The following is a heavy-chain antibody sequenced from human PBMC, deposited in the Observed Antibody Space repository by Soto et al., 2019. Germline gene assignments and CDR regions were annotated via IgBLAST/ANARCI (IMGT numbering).Heavy chain of an antibody. J-gene: IGHJ4*02. V-gene: IGHV3-23*01. CDR3: AKSLATGATGD. CDR2: IGGSGDTT. CDR1: GFTFSSFV. D-gene: IGHD2-2*01. Sequence: EVQLLESGGGLVQPGGSLKLSCATSGFTFSSFVMRWVRQAPGKGLEWVSAIGGSGDTTNYADSVKGRFTISRDNSKNTLYLQMSSLRSEDTAFYYCAKSLATGATGDWGQGILVTVSS.